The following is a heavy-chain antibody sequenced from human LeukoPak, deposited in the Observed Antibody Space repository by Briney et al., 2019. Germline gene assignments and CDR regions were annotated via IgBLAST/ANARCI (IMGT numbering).Heavy chain of an antibody. V-gene: IGHV3-30-3*01. CDR2: ISYDGNNK. CDR1: GFTFSSHA. D-gene: IGHD6-13*01. J-gene: IGHJ4*02. Sequence: PAGGSLRLSCAASGFTFSSHAMHWVRQAPGRGLEWVADISYDGNNKYYADSVKGRFTISRDNSKNTLYLQMNSLRAEDTAVYYCARVSSSRPHYYFDYWGQGTLVTVSS. CDR3: ARVSSSRPHYYFDY.